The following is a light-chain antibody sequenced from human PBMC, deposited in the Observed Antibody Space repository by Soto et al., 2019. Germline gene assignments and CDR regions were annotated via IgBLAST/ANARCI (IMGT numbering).Light chain of an antibody. V-gene: IGKV3-11*01. J-gene: IGKJ1*01. CDR3: HQRQSWPRT. CDR1: QSVRNND. Sequence: EIVLTQSPGTLSLSPGERATLSCRASQSVRNNDLAWYQQKPGQAPRLLIYQTSIRAAGIPARFSASGSGTDFTLTISDVQPEDFALYYCHQRQSWPRTFGQGTKVDI. CDR2: QTS.